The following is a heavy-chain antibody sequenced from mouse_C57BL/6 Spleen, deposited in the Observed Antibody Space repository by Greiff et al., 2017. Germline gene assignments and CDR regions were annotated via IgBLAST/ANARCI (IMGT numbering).Heavy chain of an antibody. J-gene: IGHJ4*01. D-gene: IGHD1-1*01. Sequence: QVQLQQPGAELVMPGASVKLSCKASGYTFTSYWMHWVKQRPGQGLEWIGEIDPSDSYTNYNQKFKGKSTLTVDKSYSTASMQLSSLTSEDSSVYYCVITTVVATDYAMDYWGQGTSVTVSS. CDR2: IDPSDSYT. CDR3: VITTVVATDYAMDY. CDR1: GYTFTSYW. V-gene: IGHV1-69*01.